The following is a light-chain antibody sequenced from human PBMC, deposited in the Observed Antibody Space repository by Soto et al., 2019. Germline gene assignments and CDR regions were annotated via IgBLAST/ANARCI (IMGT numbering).Light chain of an antibody. V-gene: IGKV3-20*01. CDR3: QQYGSSPRT. J-gene: IGKJ1*01. Sequence: EIVLTQSPGTLSMSPGERATLSCRASQSISSNYLAWYQQKPGQAPRLLIYGASSRATGIPDRVSGSGSGTDFTVTISSLEAEDVAVYYCQQYGSSPRTFGQGTKVEFK. CDR1: QSISSNY. CDR2: GAS.